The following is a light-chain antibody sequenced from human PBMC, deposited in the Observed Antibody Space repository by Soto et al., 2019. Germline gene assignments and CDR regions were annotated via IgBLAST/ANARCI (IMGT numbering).Light chain of an antibody. J-gene: IGLJ3*02. V-gene: IGLV2-14*01. CDR3: SSYAGSHTYEV. CDR1: MRDVGAYNL. CDR2: EVR. Sequence: QSALTQPASVSGSAGQSITISCSGTMRDVGAYNLVSWYQQHPGTAPKLIIYEVRNRPSGISSRFSGSRSGNTASLTISGLQPEDEADYHCSSYAGSHTYEVFGGGTKLTVL.